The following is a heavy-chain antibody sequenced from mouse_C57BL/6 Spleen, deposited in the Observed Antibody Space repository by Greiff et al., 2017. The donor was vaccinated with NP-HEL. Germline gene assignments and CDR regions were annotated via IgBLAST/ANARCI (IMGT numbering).Heavy chain of an antibody. J-gene: IGHJ3*01. D-gene: IGHD1-1*01. Sequence: EVKLMESGPELVKPGASVKISCKASGYSFTDYNMNWVKQSNGKSLEWIGVINPNYGTTSYNQKFKGKATLTVDQSSSTAYMKLTSLTSEDSAVYCCARSVSSFPWFAYWGQGTLVTVSA. CDR2: INPNYGTT. V-gene: IGHV1-39*01. CDR1: GYSFTDYN. CDR3: ARSVSSFPWFAY.